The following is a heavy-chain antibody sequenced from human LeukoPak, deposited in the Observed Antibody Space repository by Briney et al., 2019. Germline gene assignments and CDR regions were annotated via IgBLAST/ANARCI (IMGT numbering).Heavy chain of an antibody. CDR3: ATRGA. J-gene: IGHJ5*02. V-gene: IGHV3-53*01. CDR2: IFTGSLDGRT. Sequence: PGGSLRLSCAASGFGFTSDFMTWVRQAPGKGLEWLSIIFTGSLDGRTAHADSVKGRFTISRDKSANTLYLQMDSLRTEDTATYYCATRGAWGPGTLVTVSS. CDR1: GFGFTSDF.